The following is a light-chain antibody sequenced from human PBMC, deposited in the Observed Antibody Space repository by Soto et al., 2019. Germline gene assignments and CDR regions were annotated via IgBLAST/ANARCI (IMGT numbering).Light chain of an antibody. V-gene: IGKV1-12*01. CDR2: AAS. CDR1: QGISSW. J-gene: IGKJ5*01. CDR3: QQANSFPIT. Sequence: DIQMTQSAASVAASVVDRFTISFRASQGISSWLAWYRQKPGKAPKLLIYAASTLQSGVPSRFSGSGSGTDFTLTISSLQPEDFATYYCQQANSFPITFGQGTRLEIK.